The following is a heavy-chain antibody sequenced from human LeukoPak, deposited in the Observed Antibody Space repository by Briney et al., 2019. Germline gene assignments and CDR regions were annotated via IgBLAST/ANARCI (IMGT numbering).Heavy chain of an antibody. V-gene: IGHV3-7*01. D-gene: IGHD3-10*01. CDR3: ARVWRVRGVITAVFDS. CDR1: GFTFSTYW. Sequence: GGSLRLSCAASGFTFSTYWMSWVRQAPGKGLEWVANIKQDGSEKNCVDSVKGRFTISRDNAKNSLYLQMNSLRAEDTAVYYCARVWRVRGVITAVFDSWAREPWSPSPQ. CDR2: IKQDGSEK. J-gene: IGHJ4*02.